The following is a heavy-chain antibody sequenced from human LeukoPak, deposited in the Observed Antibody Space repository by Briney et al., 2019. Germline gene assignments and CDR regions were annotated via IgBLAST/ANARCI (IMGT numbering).Heavy chain of an antibody. Sequence: KASETLSLTCTVSGGSISSYYWSWIRQPPGKGLEWIGYIYYSGSTNYNPSLKSRVTISVDTSKNQFSLKLSSVTAADTAVYYCARGGVAAAGFDYWGQGTLVTVSS. CDR1: GGSISSYY. CDR3: ARGGVAAAGFDY. J-gene: IGHJ4*02. V-gene: IGHV4-59*01. CDR2: IYYSGST. D-gene: IGHD6-13*01.